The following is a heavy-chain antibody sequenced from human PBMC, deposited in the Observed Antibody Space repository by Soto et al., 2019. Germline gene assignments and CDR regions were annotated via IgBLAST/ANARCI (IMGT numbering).Heavy chain of an antibody. CDR2: IYYSGNI. J-gene: IGHJ5*02. V-gene: IGHV4-61*01. Sequence: QVQLQESGPGLVKPSETLSLTCTVSGDSVTSRSYYWTWVRQPPGKGLEWIGYIYYSGNINYNPSLKSRFTISVDTSTNQFSLKLTSVTAADTAIYYCAIVNIAAAGTKFDPWGQGILVTVSS. CDR1: GDSVTSRSYY. D-gene: IGHD6-13*01. CDR3: AIVNIAAAGTKFDP.